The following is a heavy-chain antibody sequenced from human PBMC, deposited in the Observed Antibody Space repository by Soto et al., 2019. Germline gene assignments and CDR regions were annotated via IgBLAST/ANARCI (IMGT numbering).Heavy chain of an antibody. CDR2: IIPIPGTA. J-gene: IGHJ6*02. CDR1: GGTFGSYA. V-gene: IGHV1-69*01. D-gene: IGHD2-2*01. CDR3: ARSQGSSTSLEIYYYYHYGMDV. Sequence: QVQLVQSGAEVKKPGSSVKVSCKASGGTFGSYAISWVRQAPGQGLEWMGGIIPIPGTANYAQKFLGRVTIAADESTSTAYMELSSLRSEDTAVYYCARSQGSSTSLEIYYYYHYGMDVWGQGTTVTVSS.